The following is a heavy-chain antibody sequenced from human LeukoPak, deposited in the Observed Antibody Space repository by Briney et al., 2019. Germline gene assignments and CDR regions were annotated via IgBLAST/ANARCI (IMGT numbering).Heavy chain of an antibody. D-gene: IGHD5-18*01. Sequence: SETLSLTCTVSGGSISSSSYYWGWIRQPPGKGLEWIGSIYYSGSTYYNPSLKSRVTISVDTSKNQFSLKLSSVAAADTAVYYCAREDTGYYYYYMDVWGEGTTVTVSS. CDR2: IYYSGST. J-gene: IGHJ6*03. CDR1: GGSISSSSYY. CDR3: AREDTGYYYYYMDV. V-gene: IGHV4-39*02.